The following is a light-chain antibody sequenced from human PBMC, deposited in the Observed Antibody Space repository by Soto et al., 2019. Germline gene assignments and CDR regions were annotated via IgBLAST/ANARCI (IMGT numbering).Light chain of an antibody. V-gene: IGKV1-12*01. CDR2: AAS. CDR1: QGISSW. CDR3: QQANSFTIT. Sequence: EIQMTQSPSSVSASVGDTVTITCGASQGISSWLAWYQQKPGKAPQLLIYAASSLQSGVPSRCSGRGSGTDFTITSSSLQHEDGATYYGQQANSFTITFGQGTRLEIK. J-gene: IGKJ5*01.